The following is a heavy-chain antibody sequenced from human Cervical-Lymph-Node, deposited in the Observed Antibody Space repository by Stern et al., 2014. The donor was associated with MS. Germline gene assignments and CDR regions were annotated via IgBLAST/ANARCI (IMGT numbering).Heavy chain of an antibody. V-gene: IGHV4-31*03. CDR2: IHYTGST. Sequence: QVQLQESGPRLVKPSQTLSLTCTVSGGSISSRDYYWSWIRQHPEKGLAWIGYIHYTGSTSYNPSLKSRFTISIDTSKNQFSLKLSSVTAADTAIYYCARSQNGRLLHYYFDSWGQGTLVTVSS. D-gene: IGHD2-15*01. CDR1: GGSISSRDYY. CDR3: ARSQNGRLLHYYFDS. J-gene: IGHJ4*02.